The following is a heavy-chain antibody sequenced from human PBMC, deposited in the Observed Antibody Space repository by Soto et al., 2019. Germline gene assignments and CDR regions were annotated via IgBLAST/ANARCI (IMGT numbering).Heavy chain of an antibody. J-gene: IGHJ6*03. Sequence: SETLCLTCTVSGGSISSSSYYWGWIRQPPGKGLEWIGSIYYSGSTHYNPSLKSRVTISVDTSKNQFSLKLSSVTAADTAVYYCVWTVTTYYYYYMDVWGKGTTVTVSS. CDR3: VWTVTTYYYYYMDV. CDR1: GGSISSSSYY. CDR2: IYYSGST. D-gene: IGHD4-17*01. V-gene: IGHV4-39*01.